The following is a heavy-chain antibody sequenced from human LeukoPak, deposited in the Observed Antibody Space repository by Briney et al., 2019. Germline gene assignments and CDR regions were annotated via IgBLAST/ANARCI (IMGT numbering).Heavy chain of an antibody. CDR3: AKDYGYSSSWYDY. V-gene: IGHV3-9*01. CDR1: GFTFDDYG. Sequence: GGSLRLSCEASGFTFDDYGMHWVRQAPGKGREWVSSISWNSASVGYVDSAKGRFTISRDNAKKTLYLQMNSLRAEDTALYYCAKDYGYSSSWYDYWGQGTLVTVSS. J-gene: IGHJ4*02. CDR2: ISWNSASV. D-gene: IGHD6-13*01.